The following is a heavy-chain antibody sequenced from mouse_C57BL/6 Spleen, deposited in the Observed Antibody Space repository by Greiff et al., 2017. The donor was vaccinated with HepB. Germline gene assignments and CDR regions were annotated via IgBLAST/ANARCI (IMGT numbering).Heavy chain of an antibody. CDR3: ARGGFYYGYDLDY. J-gene: IGHJ2*01. V-gene: IGHV1-54*01. D-gene: IGHD2-2*01. CDR1: GYAFTNYL. CDR2: INPGSGGT. Sequence: VKLQESGAELVRPGTSVKVSCKASGYAFTNYLIEWVKQRPGQGLEWIGVINPGSGGTNYNEKFKGKATLTADKSSSTAYMQLSSLTSEDSAVYFCARGGFYYGYDLDYWGQGTTLTVSS.